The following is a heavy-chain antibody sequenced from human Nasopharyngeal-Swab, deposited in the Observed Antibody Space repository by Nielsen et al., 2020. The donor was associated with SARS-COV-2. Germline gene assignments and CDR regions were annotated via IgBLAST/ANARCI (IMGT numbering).Heavy chain of an antibody. Sequence: GESLKISCVASGFTFSNYDMHWVRQPTGKDLEWVSAIGTAGDPFYRGSVEGRFTISRDNSKNTLFLQMNSLRAEDTAVYYCAREPSFYSSGWGYYFDYWGQGTLVTVSS. J-gene: IGHJ4*02. CDR1: GFTFSNYD. V-gene: IGHV3-13*05. CDR3: AREPSFYSSGWGYYFDY. D-gene: IGHD6-19*01. CDR2: IGTAGDP.